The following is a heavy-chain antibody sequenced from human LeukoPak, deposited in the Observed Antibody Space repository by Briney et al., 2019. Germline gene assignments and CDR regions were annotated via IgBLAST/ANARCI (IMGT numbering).Heavy chain of an antibody. D-gene: IGHD3-22*01. CDR1: GYTFTSYD. Sequence: ASVKVSCKASGYTFTSYDMHWVRQAPGQGLEWMGIINPSGGSTSYAQKFQGRVTMTRDTSTSTAYMELSSLRSDDTAVYYCARDPTYYYGSSGYPVYYFDYWGQGTLVTVSS. V-gene: IGHV1-46*01. J-gene: IGHJ4*02. CDR2: INPSGGST. CDR3: ARDPTYYYGSSGYPVYYFDY.